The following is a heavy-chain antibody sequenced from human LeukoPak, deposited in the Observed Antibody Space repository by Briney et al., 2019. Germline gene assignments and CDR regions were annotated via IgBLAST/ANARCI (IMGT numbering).Heavy chain of an antibody. CDR1: GYTFTSYA. V-gene: IGHV1-3*01. CDR2: INAGNGNT. D-gene: IGHD3-22*01. CDR3: ARLRYYYDSSGFDY. J-gene: IGHJ4*02. Sequence: ASVKDSCKASGYTFTSYAMHWVRQAPGQRLEWMGWINAGNGNTKYSQKFQGRVTITRDTSASTAYMELSSLRSEDTTVYYCARLRYYYDSSGFDYWGQGTLVTVSS.